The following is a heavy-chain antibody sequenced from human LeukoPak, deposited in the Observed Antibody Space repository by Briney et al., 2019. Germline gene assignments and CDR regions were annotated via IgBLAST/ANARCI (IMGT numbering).Heavy chain of an antibody. Sequence: GGSLRLSCAASGFSFTTYWMSWVRQAPGKGLEWVANIKQDGSEKYYVDSVKGRFTISRDNAKNSLYLQMNSLRAEDTAVYYCAREGRLLWFGEFPLDYWGQGTLVTVSS. V-gene: IGHV3-7*01. CDR3: AREGRLLWFGEFPLDY. CDR1: GFSFTTYW. CDR2: IKQDGSEK. J-gene: IGHJ4*02. D-gene: IGHD3-10*01.